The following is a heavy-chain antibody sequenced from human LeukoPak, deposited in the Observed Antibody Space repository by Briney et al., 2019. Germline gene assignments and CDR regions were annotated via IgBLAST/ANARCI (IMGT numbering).Heavy chain of an antibody. Sequence: AGGSLRLSCAASGFTFSSYWMNWVRQAPGKGLVWVSRIASDGSSTTYADSVKGRFSISRDNAKNTLYLQMNSLRAEDTALYYCARGGTTTTINTLDYWGQGILVTVSS. V-gene: IGHV3-74*01. CDR3: ARGGTTTTINTLDY. D-gene: IGHD4-11*01. J-gene: IGHJ4*02. CDR2: IASDGSST. CDR1: GFTFSSYW.